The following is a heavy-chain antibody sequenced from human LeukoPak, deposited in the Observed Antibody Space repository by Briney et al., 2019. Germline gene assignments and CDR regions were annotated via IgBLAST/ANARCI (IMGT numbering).Heavy chain of an antibody. D-gene: IGHD2-8*01. CDR3: AREFLGYCTNGVCRSFDY. CDR1: GGSVTSGGYY. Sequence: SETLSLTCTVSGGSVTSGGYYWTWIRQHPGKGLEWIGYIYYSGSTYYNPSLKSRVTISLDTSRNKFSLKLRSVTAADTAVYYCAREFLGYCTNGVCRSFDYWGQGTLVTVSS. V-gene: IGHV4-31*03. J-gene: IGHJ4*02. CDR2: IYYSGST.